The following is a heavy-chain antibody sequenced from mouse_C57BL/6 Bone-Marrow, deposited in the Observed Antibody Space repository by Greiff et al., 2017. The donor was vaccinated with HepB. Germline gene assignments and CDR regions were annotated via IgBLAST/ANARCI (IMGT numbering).Heavy chain of an antibody. J-gene: IGHJ4*01. CDR2: IWSGGST. CDR3: AKKGGIYYDYDGYAMDY. Sequence: QVQLQQSGPGLAQPSQSLSITCTVSGFSLTSYGVHWVRQPPGKGLEWLGVIWSGGSTDYNAAFISRLSISKDNSKSQVFFKMNSLQADDTAIYYCAKKGGIYYDYDGYAMDYWGQGTSVTVSS. D-gene: IGHD2-4*01. CDR1: GFSLTSYG. V-gene: IGHV2-4*01.